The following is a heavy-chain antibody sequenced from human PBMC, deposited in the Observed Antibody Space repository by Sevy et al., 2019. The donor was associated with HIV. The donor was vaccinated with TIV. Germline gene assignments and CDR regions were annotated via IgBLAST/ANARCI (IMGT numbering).Heavy chain of an antibody. CDR2: ISSSSSYI. J-gene: IGHJ5*02. D-gene: IGHD1-26*01. Sequence: GGSLRLSCAASGFTFSSYSMNWVRQAPGKGLEWVSSISSSSSYIYYADSVKGRFTISRDNAKNSLYLQINSLRAEDMAVYYCARGLVGATLEEWFDPWGQGTLVTVSS. V-gene: IGHV3-21*01. CDR1: GFTFSSYS. CDR3: ARGLVGATLEEWFDP.